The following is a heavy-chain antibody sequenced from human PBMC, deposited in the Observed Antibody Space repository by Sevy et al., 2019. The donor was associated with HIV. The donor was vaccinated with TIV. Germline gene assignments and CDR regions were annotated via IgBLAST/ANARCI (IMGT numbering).Heavy chain of an antibody. CDR2: INPDGGEN. V-gene: IGHV3-7*01. CDR1: GLTSRTYW. CDR3: ARGTYYYDSGFYYPFDY. J-gene: IGHJ4*02. D-gene: IGHD3-10*01. Sequence: GGSLRLSCVVSGLTSRTYWMHWVRRAPGKGLEWVASINPDGGENYYVASVKGRFIISRDNTKNSRYLQMNSLRAEDTAAYYCARGTYYYDSGFYYPFDYWGQGTLVTVSS.